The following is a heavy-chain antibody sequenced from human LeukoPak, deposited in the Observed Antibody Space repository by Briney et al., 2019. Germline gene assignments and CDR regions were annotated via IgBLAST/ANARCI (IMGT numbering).Heavy chain of an antibody. CDR1: GFTFSSYA. D-gene: IGHD3-22*01. Sequence: PGGSLRLSCAASGFTFSSYAMHWVRQAPGKGLEWVAVIPYDGSNKYYADSVKGRFTISRDNSKNTLYLQMNSLRAEDTAVYYCARDSLRSASTTYDGSPIDYWGQGTLVTVSS. J-gene: IGHJ4*02. CDR3: ARDSLRSASTTYDGSPIDY. V-gene: IGHV3-30-3*01. CDR2: IPYDGSNK.